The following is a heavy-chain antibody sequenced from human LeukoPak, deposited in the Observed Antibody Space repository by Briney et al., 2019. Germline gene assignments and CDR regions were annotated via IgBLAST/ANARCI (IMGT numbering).Heavy chain of an antibody. J-gene: IGHJ6*02. CDR1: GFTFSSYG. Sequence: GRSLRLSCAASGFTFSSYGMHWVRQAPGKGLEWVAVISYDGSNKYYADSVKGRFTISRDNSKNTLYLQMNSLRAEDTAVYYCAKDSRGYSYGYYYYGMGVWGQGTTVTVSS. CDR2: ISYDGSNK. V-gene: IGHV3-30*18. CDR3: AKDSRGYSYGYYYYGMGV. D-gene: IGHD5-18*01.